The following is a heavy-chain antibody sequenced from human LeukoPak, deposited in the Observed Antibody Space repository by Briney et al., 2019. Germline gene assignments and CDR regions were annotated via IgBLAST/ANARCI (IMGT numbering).Heavy chain of an antibody. V-gene: IGHV3-30*04. J-gene: IGHJ4*02. CDR3: ARSPLRITMVRGLLDY. Sequence: GGSLRLSCAASGFTFSSYAMHWVRQAPGKGLEWVAVMSYDGSNKYYADSVKGRFTISRDNSKNTLYLQMNSLRAEDTAVYYCARSPLRITMVRGLLDYWGQGTLVTVSS. CDR1: GFTFSSYA. CDR2: MSYDGSNK. D-gene: IGHD3-10*01.